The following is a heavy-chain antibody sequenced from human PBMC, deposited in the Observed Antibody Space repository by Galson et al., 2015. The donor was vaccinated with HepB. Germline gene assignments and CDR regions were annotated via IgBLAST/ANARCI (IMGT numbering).Heavy chain of an antibody. CDR2: IWYDGSNK. V-gene: IGHV3-33*01. D-gene: IGHD6-13*01. Sequence: SLRLSCAASGFTFRNYGMHWGRQAPGKGLEWVAVIWYDGSNKYYADSVKGRFTISRDNSKNTLYLQMNNLRAEDTAVYYCAREKNIAALATLDYWGQGTLVTVSS. CDR1: GFTFRNYG. CDR3: AREKNIAALATLDY. J-gene: IGHJ4*02.